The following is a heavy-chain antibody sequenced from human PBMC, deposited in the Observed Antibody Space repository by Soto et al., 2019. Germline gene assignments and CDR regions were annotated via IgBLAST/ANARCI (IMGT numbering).Heavy chain of an antibody. J-gene: IGHJ6*02. Sequence: QVQLVQSGAEVKKPGSSVKVSCKASGGTFGSYAISWVRQAPGQGLEWMGGIIPIPGTANYAQKFQGRVTIAADECTSTAYMGLSSLRSEDTAVYYCARSQGSSTSLEIYYYYYYGMDVWGQGTTVTVSS. CDR1: GGTFGSYA. CDR2: IIPIPGTA. CDR3: ARSQGSSTSLEIYYYYYYGMDV. V-gene: IGHV1-69*01. D-gene: IGHD2-2*01.